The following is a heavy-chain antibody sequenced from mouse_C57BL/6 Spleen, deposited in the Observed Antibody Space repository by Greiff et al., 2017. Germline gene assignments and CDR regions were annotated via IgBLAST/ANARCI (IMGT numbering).Heavy chain of an antibody. CDR3: ARSGTTVVAEAFDY. CDR2: IHPNSGST. CDR1: GYTFTSYW. J-gene: IGHJ2*01. D-gene: IGHD1-1*01. V-gene: IGHV1-64*01. Sequence: VQLQQPGAELVKPGASVKLSCKASGYTFTSYWMHWVKQRPGQGLEWIGMIHPNSGSTNYNEKFKSKATLTVDKSSSTAYMQLSSLTSEDSAVYYCARSGTTVVAEAFDYWGQGTTLTVSS.